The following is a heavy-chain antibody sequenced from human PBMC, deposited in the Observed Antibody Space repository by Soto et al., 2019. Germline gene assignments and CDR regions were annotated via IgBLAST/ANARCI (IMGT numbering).Heavy chain of an antibody. V-gene: IGHV3-21*01. CDR3: ARDKGYSYGYSH. D-gene: IGHD5-18*01. J-gene: IGHJ4*02. CDR1: GFTFSSYS. CDR2: ISSSSSYI. Sequence: SLRLSCAASGFTFSSYSMNWVRQAPGKGLEWVSSISSSSSYIYYADSVKGRFTISRDNAKNSLYLQMNSLRAEDTAVYYCARDKGYSYGYSHWGQGTLVTVSS.